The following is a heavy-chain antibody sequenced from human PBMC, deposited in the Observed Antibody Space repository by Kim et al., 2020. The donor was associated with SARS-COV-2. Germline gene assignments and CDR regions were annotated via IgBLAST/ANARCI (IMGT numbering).Heavy chain of an antibody. J-gene: IGHJ4*02. CDR3: ARDLRGLAVAGIDY. CDR2: IWYDGSNK. D-gene: IGHD6-19*01. V-gene: IGHV3-33*01. Sequence: GGSLRLSCAASGFTFSSYGMHWVRRAPGKGLEWVAVIWYDGSNKYYADSVKGRFTISRDNSKNTLYLQMNSLRAEDTAVYYCARDLRGLAVAGIDYWGQGTLVTVSS. CDR1: GFTFSSYG.